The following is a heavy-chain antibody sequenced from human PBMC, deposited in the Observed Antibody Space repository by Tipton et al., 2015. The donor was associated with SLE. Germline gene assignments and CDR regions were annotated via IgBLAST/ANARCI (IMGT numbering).Heavy chain of an antibody. CDR2: ISSSSSYI. D-gene: IGHD5-18*01. J-gene: IGHJ4*02. CDR3: ARGTAMALYYFDY. Sequence: SLRLSCAASGFTFSSYSMNWVRQAPGKGLEWVSSISSSSSYIYYADSVKGRFTISRDNAKNSLYLQMNSLRAEDTAVYYCARGTAMALYYFDYWGQGTLVTVSS. V-gene: IGHV3-21*01. CDR1: GFTFSSYS.